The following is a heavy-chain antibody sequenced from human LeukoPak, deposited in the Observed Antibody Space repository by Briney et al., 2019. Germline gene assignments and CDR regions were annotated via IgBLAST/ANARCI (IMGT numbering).Heavy chain of an antibody. Sequence: PGRSLRLSCAASGFTFDDYAMHWVRQAPGKGLEWVSGISWNSGSKGYADSVKGRFTISRDNAKNSLYLQMNSLRAEDMALYYCAKATGGDSRGYYSFDYWGQGTLVTVSS. J-gene: IGHJ4*02. CDR1: GFTFDDYA. CDR2: ISWNSGSK. CDR3: AKATGGDSRGYYSFDY. V-gene: IGHV3-9*03. D-gene: IGHD3-22*01.